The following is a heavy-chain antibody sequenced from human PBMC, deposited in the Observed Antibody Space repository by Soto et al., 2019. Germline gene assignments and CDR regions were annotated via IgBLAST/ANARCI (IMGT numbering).Heavy chain of an antibody. J-gene: IGHJ5*02. V-gene: IGHV4-34*01. Sequence: QVQLQQWGAGLLKPSETLSLTCAVYGGFLSESYWTWIRQPPGKGLEWIGEINHVGGTNYNPSLKGLATLSVDTPQNHFSRRLISVPAADPVMFFCVKILYQFPSSVLWLAPGGQGPPVTVSP. CDR2: INHVGGT. CDR3: VKILYQFPSSVLWLAP. D-gene: IGHD1-1*01. CDR1: GGFLSESY.